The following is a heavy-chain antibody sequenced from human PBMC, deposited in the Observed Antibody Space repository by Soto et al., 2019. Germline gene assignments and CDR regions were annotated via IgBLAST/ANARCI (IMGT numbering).Heavy chain of an antibody. J-gene: IGHJ4*02. CDR1: GFTVSSNY. CDR3: ARSIAVAVGSLDY. CDR2: IYSGGST. Sequence: GGSLRLSCAASGFTVSSNYMSWVRQAPGKGLEWVSVIYSGGSTYYADTVKGRITISRHNSKNTLYLQMNSLRAEDTDVYSCARSIAVAVGSLDYWGQGTLVTVSS. V-gene: IGHV3-53*04. D-gene: IGHD6-19*01.